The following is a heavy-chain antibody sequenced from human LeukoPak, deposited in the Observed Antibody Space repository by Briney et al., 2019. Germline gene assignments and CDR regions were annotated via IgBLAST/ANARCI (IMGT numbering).Heavy chain of an antibody. Sequence: PGRSLRLSCAASGFTFDDYAMHWVRQAPGKGLEWVSGISWNSGSIGYADSVKGRFTISRDNAKNSLYLQMNSLRAEDTALYYCAKGQRGYSGYALDYWGRGTLVTVSS. CDR3: AKGQRGYSGYALDY. CDR2: ISWNSGSI. V-gene: IGHV3-9*01. CDR1: GFTFDDYA. D-gene: IGHD5-12*01. J-gene: IGHJ4*02.